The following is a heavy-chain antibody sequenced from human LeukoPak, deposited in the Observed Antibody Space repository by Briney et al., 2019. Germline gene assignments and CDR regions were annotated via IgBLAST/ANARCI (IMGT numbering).Heavy chain of an antibody. Sequence: GGSLRLSCAASGFTFSSYGMHWVRQAPGKGLEWVAFIRYDGSNKYYADSVKGRFTISRYNSKNTLYLQMNSLRAEDTAVYYCAKDLRPKDYIVLMVYAIGFWGQGTLVTVSS. CDR3: AKDLRPKDYIVLMVYAIGF. CDR1: GFTFSSYG. CDR2: IRYDGSNK. D-gene: IGHD2-8*01. V-gene: IGHV3-30*02. J-gene: IGHJ4*02.